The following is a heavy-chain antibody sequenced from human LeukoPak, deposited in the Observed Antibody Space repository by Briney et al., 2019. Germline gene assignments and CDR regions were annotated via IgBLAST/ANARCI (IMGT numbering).Heavy chain of an antibody. D-gene: IGHD3-10*02. J-gene: IGHJ5*02. CDR2: INPNSGGA. V-gene: IGHV1-2*02. CDR1: EYTFTGYY. CDR3: ARDYVQRQFDP. Sequence: ASVKVSCKASEYTFTGYYMHWVRQAPGQGLEWMGWINPNSGGANYAQKFQGRVTMTRDTSISTADMELSRLRSDDTGVYYCARDYVQRQFDPCGQGTLVTVSS.